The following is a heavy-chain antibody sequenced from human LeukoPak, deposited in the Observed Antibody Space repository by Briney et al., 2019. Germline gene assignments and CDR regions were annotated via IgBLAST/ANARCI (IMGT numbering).Heavy chain of an antibody. Sequence: SETLSLTCTVSGGSVSSDSYYWSWIRQPPGKGLEWIGYIYHSGSTYYNPSLKSRVTISVDRSKNQFSLKLSSVTAADTAVYYCAGDSSGYYFDYWGQGTLVTVSS. V-gene: IGHV4-30-2*01. D-gene: IGHD3-22*01. J-gene: IGHJ4*02. CDR1: GGSVSSDSYY. CDR2: IYHSGST. CDR3: AGDSSGYYFDY.